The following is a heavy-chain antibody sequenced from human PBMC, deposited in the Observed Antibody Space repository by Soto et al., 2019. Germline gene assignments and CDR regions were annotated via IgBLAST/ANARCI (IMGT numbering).Heavy chain of an antibody. Sequence: SETLSLTCAVYGGSFSGYYSNWIRQPPGKGLEWIGEINHSGSTNYNPSLKSRVTISVDTSKNQFSLKLSSVTAADTAVYYCARVSGSYYYGMDVWGQGTTVTVSS. CDR2: INHSGST. D-gene: IGHD1-26*01. CDR1: GGSFSGYY. CDR3: ARVSGSYYYGMDV. J-gene: IGHJ6*02. V-gene: IGHV4-34*01.